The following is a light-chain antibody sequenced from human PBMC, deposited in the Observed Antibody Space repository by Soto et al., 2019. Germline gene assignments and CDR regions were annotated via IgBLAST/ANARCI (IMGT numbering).Light chain of an antibody. CDR2: YDS. J-gene: IGLJ2*01. CDR1: NIGSKS. Sequence: SYERTQPPSVSVAPGKTARITCGGNNIGSKSVHWYQQKPGQAPVLVIYYDSDRPSGIPERFSGSNSGNTATLTISRVEAGDEADYYCQVWDSSSDHYVVFGGGTKLTVL. CDR3: QVWDSSSDHYVV. V-gene: IGLV3-21*04.